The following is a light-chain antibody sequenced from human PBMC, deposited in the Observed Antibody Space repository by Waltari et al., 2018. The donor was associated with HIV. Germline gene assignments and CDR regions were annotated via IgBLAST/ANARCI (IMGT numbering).Light chain of an antibody. CDR2: AAS. J-gene: IGKJ5*01. V-gene: IGKV1-16*01. CDR3: QQYKSYPLT. CDR1: QDIVNY. Sequence: DIQMTQSPSSLSASVGDRVTITCRASQDIVNYLVWFQQKPGEAPKSLIYAASSLFRGSGSGTDFTLTIDTLHSEDSATYYCQQYKSYPLTFGQGTRLEIK.